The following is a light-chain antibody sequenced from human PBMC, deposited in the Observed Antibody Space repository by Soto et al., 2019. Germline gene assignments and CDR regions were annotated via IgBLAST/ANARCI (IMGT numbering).Light chain of an antibody. V-gene: IGLV2-11*01. J-gene: IGLJ3*02. CDR3: CSYAGSYSWV. CDR1: SSDVGAYNY. Sequence: QSALTQPRSVSGSPGQSVTISCTVTSSDVGAYNYVYWYQHHPGKAHKVMIYDVSERPSGVPDRFSGSKSDNKASLTISGLQAEDEADYYCCSYAGSYSWVFGGGTKLTVL. CDR2: DVS.